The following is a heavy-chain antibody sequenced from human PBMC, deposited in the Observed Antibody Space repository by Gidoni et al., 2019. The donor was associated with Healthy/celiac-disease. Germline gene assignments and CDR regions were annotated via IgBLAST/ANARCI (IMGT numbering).Heavy chain of an antibody. CDR3: ARSGPGIVGAIRPFFDY. D-gene: IGHD1-26*01. V-gene: IGHV3-33*01. CDR1: SSYG. CDR2: IWDDGSNK. J-gene: IGHJ4*02. Sequence: SSYGMHWVRQAPGKGLEWVAVIWDDGSNKYYADSVKGRFTISRENSKNTLYLQMNSLRAEDTAVYYCARSGPGIVGAIRPFFDYWGQGTLVTVSS.